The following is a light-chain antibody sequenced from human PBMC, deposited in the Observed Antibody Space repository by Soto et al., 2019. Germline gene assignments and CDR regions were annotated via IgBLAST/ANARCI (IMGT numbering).Light chain of an antibody. J-gene: IGKJ2*01. V-gene: IGKV3-20*01. CDR1: QSLTSSY. Sequence: EIVLTQSPGTLSLSPGERATLSCRASQSLTSSYLAWYQQKPGQAPRLLIYGASSRATGIPDRFSASGSGPDFTLSISRLDPEDFAVYYCHQYESSPPSYTFGQGTKLEIK. CDR2: GAS. CDR3: HQYESSPPSYT.